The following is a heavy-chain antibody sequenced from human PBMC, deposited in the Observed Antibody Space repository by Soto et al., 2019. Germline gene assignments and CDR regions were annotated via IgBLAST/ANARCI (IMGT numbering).Heavy chain of an antibody. J-gene: IGHJ6*03. CDR2: ISYAGST. CDR1: GGSISSYF. CDR3: AREGVVVRYFYDIDV. D-gene: IGHD2-15*01. Sequence: QVQLQESGPGLVKSSETLSLTCTVSGGSISSYFWTWIRQPPGKGLEWIGYISYAGSTNYNPSLKSRVTISLDTSKKQLSLKLTSVTAADTAMYYCAREGVVVRYFYDIDVWGKGTTVTVSS. V-gene: IGHV4-59*01.